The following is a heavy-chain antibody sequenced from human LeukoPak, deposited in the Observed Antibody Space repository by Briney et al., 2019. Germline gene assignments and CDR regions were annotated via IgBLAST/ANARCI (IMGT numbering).Heavy chain of an antibody. J-gene: IGHJ4*02. CDR2: INHSGST. D-gene: IGHD2-15*01. CDR1: GGSFSGYY. Sequence: PSETLSLTCAVYGGSFSGYYWSWIRQPAGKGLEWIGEINHSGSTNYNPSLKSRVTISVDTSKNQFSLKLSSVTAADTAVYYCAGGVVVVAATPIHWGQGTLVTVSS. V-gene: IGHV4-34*01. CDR3: AGGVVVVAATPIH.